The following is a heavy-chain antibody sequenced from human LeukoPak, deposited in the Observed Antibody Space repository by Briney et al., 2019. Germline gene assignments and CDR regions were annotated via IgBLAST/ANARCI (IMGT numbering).Heavy chain of an antibody. Sequence: GGSLRLSCAASGFTFSSYAMSWVRQAPGKGLEWVSAISGSGGSTYYADSVKGRFTISRDNSKNTLYLQMNSLRAEDTAVYYCAKEGLDYDSSGYYYLLYYFDYWGQGTLVTVSS. CDR1: GFTFSSYA. CDR3: AKEGLDYDSSGYYYLLYYFDY. D-gene: IGHD3-22*01. J-gene: IGHJ4*02. V-gene: IGHV3-23*01. CDR2: ISGSGGST.